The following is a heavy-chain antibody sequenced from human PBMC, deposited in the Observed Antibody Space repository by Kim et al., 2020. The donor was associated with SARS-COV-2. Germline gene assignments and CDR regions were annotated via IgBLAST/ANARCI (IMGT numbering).Heavy chain of an antibody. CDR3: AKTQSLSGWYVTPQGYYFDY. CDR1: GFTFSSYA. J-gene: IGHJ4*02. D-gene: IGHD6-19*01. V-gene: IGHV3-23*01. CDR2: ISGSGGST. Sequence: GGSLRLSCAASGFTFSSYAMSWVRQAPGKGLEWVSAISGSGGSTYYADSVKGRFTISRDNSKNTLYLQMNSLRAEDTAVYYCAKTQSLSGWYVTPQGYYFDYWGQGTLVTVSS.